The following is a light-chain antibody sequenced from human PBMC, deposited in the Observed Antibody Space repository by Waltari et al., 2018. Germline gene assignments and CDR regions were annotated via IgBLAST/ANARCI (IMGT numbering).Light chain of an antibody. J-gene: IGKJ1*01. V-gene: IGKV3-20*01. CDR3: QHHVRLPAT. Sequence: EIVLTQSPGTLSLSPGERATLSCRASENISRFLAWYQQRPGQAPRLLIYATSSRATGIPDRFSGSGSGTDFSLTISILEPEDFAVYYCQHHVRLPATFGQGTKVEIK. CDR2: ATS. CDR1: ENISRF.